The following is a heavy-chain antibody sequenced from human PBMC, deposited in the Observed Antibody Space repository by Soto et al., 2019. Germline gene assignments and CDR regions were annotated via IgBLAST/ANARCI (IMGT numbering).Heavy chain of an antibody. V-gene: IGHV4-31*03. CDR2: IYYSGST. Sequence: PSETLSLTCTVSCGSISSGGYYWSWIRQHPGKGLEWIGYIYYSGSTYYNPSLKSRVTISVDTSKNQFSLKLSSVTAADTAVYYCARGAIGLISYWGQGTLVTVSS. D-gene: IGHD2-2*01. CDR3: ARGAIGLISY. J-gene: IGHJ4*02. CDR1: CGSISSGGYY.